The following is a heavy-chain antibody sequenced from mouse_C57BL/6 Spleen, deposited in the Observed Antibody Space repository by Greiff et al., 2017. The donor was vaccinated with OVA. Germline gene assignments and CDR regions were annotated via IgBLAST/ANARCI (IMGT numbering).Heavy chain of an antibody. J-gene: IGHJ1*03. CDR1: GYTFTDYY. CDR2: INPNNGGT. CDR3: ARGGLLRHFDV. Sequence: VQLQQSGPELVKPGASVKISCKASGYTFTDYYMNWVKQSHGKSLEWIGDINPNNGGTSFNQKFKGKATLTVDKYSSTAYMELRSLTSEDSAVYYCARGGLLRHFDVWGTGTTVTVSS. V-gene: IGHV1-26*01. D-gene: IGHD2-3*01.